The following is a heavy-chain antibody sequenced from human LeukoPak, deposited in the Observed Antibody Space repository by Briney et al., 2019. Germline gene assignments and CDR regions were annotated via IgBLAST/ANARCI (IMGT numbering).Heavy chain of an antibody. CDR2: ISSSGSYI. D-gene: IGHD2-21*02. CDR1: GFTFSRYS. Sequence: PGGSLRLSCGASGFTFSRYSMNWVRHAPGQGLECVSFISSSGSYIYYADSVKGRFTISRDNAKNSLYLQMNSLRAGDTAVYYCASRNQYCGGDCFWAFDIWGQGTMVTVSS. CDR3: ASRNQYCGGDCFWAFDI. J-gene: IGHJ3*02. V-gene: IGHV3-21*01.